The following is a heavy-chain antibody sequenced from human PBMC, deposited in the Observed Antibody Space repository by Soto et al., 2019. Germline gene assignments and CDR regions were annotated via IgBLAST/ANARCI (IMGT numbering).Heavy chain of an antibody. CDR3: ARRGGSYYDFWSGPHHYGMDV. CDR1: GYTFTSYD. V-gene: IGHV1-8*01. Sequence: VASVKVSCKASGYTFTSYDINWVRQATGQGLEWMGWMNPNSGNTGYAQKFQGRVTMTRNTSISTAYMELSSLRSEDTAVYYCARRGGSYYDFWSGPHHYGMDVWGQGTTVTVSS. D-gene: IGHD3-3*01. J-gene: IGHJ6*02. CDR2: MNPNSGNT.